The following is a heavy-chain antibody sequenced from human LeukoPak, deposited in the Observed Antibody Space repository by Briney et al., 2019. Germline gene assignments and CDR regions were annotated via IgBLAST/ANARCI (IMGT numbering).Heavy chain of an antibody. J-gene: IGHJ4*02. CDR2: IRYDGSNK. Sequence: PGGSLRLSCAASGFTFSSYGMHWVRQAPGKGLEWVAFIRYDGSNKYYADSVKGRFTISRDNSKNMLYLQMNSLRAEDTAVYYCAKVRYSSSEWYYFDYWGQGTLVTVSS. CDR1: GFTFSSYG. V-gene: IGHV3-30*02. D-gene: IGHD6-6*01. CDR3: AKVRYSSSEWYYFDY.